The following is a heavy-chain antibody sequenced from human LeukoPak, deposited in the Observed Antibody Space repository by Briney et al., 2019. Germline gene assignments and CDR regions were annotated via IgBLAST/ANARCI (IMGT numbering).Heavy chain of an antibody. CDR3: ARGDPTVTTKQNFDY. Sequence: GGSLRLSCAASGFTFSSYSMNWVRQAPGKGLEWVSSINSRGSGEYYADSVKGRFTISRDNAKNSLYLQMNSLRVEDTAVYYCARGDPTVTTKQNFDYWGQGTLVTVSS. J-gene: IGHJ4*02. CDR1: GFTFSSYS. V-gene: IGHV3-21*01. CDR2: INSRGSGE. D-gene: IGHD4-17*01.